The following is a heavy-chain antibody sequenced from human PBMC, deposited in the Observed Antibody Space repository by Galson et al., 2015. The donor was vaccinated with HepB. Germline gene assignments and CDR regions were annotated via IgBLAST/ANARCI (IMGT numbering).Heavy chain of an antibody. Sequence: SLRLSCAASGFGFSNYGMHWVRQAPGKGLQWVAFIRYDGGNKYYADSVKGRFTISRDNSKNTLYLQMNTLRVEDTAVYYCATDAQYYGDSPRFDYWGQGTLVTVSS. CDR2: IRYDGGNK. J-gene: IGHJ4*02. CDR3: ATDAQYYGDSPRFDY. D-gene: IGHD4-17*01. V-gene: IGHV3-30*02. CDR1: GFGFSNYG.